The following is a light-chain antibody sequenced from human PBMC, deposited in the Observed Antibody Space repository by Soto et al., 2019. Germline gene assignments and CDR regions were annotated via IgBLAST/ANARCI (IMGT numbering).Light chain of an antibody. CDR2: GAS. V-gene: IGKV3-20*01. CDR3: QQYGTSPLT. Sequence: EIVLTQSPGTLALSRGERAALSCMVSQSVSCSFLAWYQQKVGQAPRLLMNGASRRAPGLPDRFSGSGSGTDFTLIISRLEPEDFAVYYCQQYGTSPLTFGGGTKVEIK. J-gene: IGKJ4*01. CDR1: QSVSCSF.